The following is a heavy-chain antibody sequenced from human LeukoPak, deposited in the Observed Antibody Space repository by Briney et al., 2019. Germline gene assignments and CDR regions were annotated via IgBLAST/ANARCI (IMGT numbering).Heavy chain of an antibody. CDR2: ISGSGGST. D-gene: IGHD2-2*01. Sequence: GGSLRLSCAASGFTFSSYAMSWVRQAPGKGLEWVSGISGSGGSTYYADSVKGRFTISRDNSKNTLYLQMNSLRAEDTAVYYCAKVSCYGLYYFDDWGQGTLVTVSS. J-gene: IGHJ4*02. CDR1: GFTFSSYA. CDR3: AKVSCYGLYYFDD. V-gene: IGHV3-23*01.